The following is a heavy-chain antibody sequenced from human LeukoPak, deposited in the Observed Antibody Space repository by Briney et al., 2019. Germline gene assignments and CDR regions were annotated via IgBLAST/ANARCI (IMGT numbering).Heavy chain of an antibody. CDR2: IWYDGSTK. Sequence: GRSLRLSCAASRFTFSTYGMHWVRQAPGKGLEWLGVIWYDGSTKHYADSVKGRFTISRDNSKDMLYLEMNSLRAEDTAVYYCARPLIEYSSSFQSNWGQGTLVIVSS. D-gene: IGHD6-6*01. J-gene: IGHJ4*02. V-gene: IGHV3-33*01. CDR3: ARPLIEYSSSFQSN. CDR1: RFTFSTYG.